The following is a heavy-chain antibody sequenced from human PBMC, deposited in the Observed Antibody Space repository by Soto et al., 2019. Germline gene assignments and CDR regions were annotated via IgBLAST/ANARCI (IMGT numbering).Heavy chain of an antibody. CDR3: ARAAPAGTVDYYYYYGMDV. J-gene: IGHJ6*01. V-gene: IGHV5-10-1*01. Sequence: VESVTISCKVSGYRFTRYWIIWVLQMTGKGLEWMGSIDPSDSYTNYGPSFQGHVTISAEKSISTAYLQWSSLKASDTAMYYCARAAPAGTVDYYYYYGMDVWGQGTPVTGSS. D-gene: IGHD6-13*01. CDR2: IDPSDSYT. CDR1: GYRFTRYW.